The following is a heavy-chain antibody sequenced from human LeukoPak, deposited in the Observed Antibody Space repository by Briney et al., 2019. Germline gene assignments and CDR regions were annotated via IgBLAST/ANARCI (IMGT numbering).Heavy chain of an antibody. CDR1: GFTSSSYW. Sequence: GGSLRLSCAASGFTSSSYWMSWVRQAPGKGPEWVANIKQDGSEKYYVDSVKGRFTISRDNAKNSLYLQMNSLRAEDTAVYYCARGRRTLDYWGQGTLVTVSS. J-gene: IGHJ4*02. CDR3: ARGRRTLDY. V-gene: IGHV3-7*04. CDR2: IKQDGSEK.